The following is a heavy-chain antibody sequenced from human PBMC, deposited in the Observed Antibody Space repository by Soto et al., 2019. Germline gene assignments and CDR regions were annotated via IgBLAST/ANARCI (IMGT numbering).Heavy chain of an antibody. CDR3: ARDLWGYCGADCYPLDV. J-gene: IGHJ6*02. D-gene: IGHD2-21*02. CDR2: MYNTGST. V-gene: IGHV4-59*01. Sequence: SETLSLTCTVSGGSISGYYWSWIRQPPGKGLEWIGYMYNTGSTVYNPSFKSRVTISVDTSKNQFSLKLNSVTAADTAVYYCARDLWGYCGADCYPLDVWGQGTTVTV. CDR1: GGSISGYY.